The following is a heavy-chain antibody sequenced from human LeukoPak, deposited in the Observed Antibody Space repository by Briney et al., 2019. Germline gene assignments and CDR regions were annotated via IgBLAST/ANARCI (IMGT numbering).Heavy chain of an antibody. D-gene: IGHD3-10*01. CDR1: GGSFSGYY. CDR2: INHSEST. CDR3: ARGGGWFGELSGYFQH. J-gene: IGHJ1*01. V-gene: IGHV4-34*01. Sequence: SEALSLTCAVSGGSFSGYYWSWIRQPPGKGLEWIGEINHSESTNYNTSIKSRVTISVDTSKNQFSLKLSSVTAADTAVYYCARGGGWFGELSGYFQHWGQGTLVTVSS.